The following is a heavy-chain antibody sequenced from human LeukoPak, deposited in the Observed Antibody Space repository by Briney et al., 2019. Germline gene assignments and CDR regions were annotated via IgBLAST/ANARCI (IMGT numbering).Heavy chain of an antibody. D-gene: IGHD1-7*01. V-gene: IGHV1-18*01. J-gene: IGHJ5*02. CDR1: GYTFTSYG. Sequence: ASVKVSCKAPGYTFTSYGISWVRQAPGQGLEWMGWISAYNDNTNYAQKLQGRVTMTTDTSTSTAYMDLRSLRSDDTAVYYCARDHNWNSGNKYNWFDPWGQGTLVTVSS. CDR3: ARDHNWNSGNKYNWFDP. CDR2: ISAYNDNT.